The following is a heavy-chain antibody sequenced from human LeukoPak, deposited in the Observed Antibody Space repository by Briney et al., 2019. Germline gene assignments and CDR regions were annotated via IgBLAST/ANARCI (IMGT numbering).Heavy chain of an antibody. D-gene: IGHD6-13*01. J-gene: IGHJ5*02. CDR1: GFTVSSNY. CDR3: ASVAAARPNRVSFDP. V-gene: IGHV3-53*01. CDR2: IYSGGGT. Sequence: GGSLRLSCAVSGFTVSSNYMSWVRQAPGKGLEWVSVIYSGGGTYYADSVKGRFTISRDISKNTLYLQMSSLRAEDTAVYYCASVAAARPNRVSFDPWGQGTLVTVSS.